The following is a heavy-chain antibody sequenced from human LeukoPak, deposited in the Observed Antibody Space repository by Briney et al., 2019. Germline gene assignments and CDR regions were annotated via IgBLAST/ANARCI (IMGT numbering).Heavy chain of an antibody. CDR3: AREGQQLVFDY. V-gene: IGHV3-11*06. CDR2: ISSSSSYT. Sequence: GGSLRLSCAASGFTFSDYYMSWIRQAPGKGLEWVSYISSSSSYTNYADSVKGRFTISRDNAKSSLYLQMNSLRAEDTAVYYCAREGQQLVFDYWGQGTLVTVPS. CDR1: GFTFSDYY. J-gene: IGHJ4*02. D-gene: IGHD6-13*01.